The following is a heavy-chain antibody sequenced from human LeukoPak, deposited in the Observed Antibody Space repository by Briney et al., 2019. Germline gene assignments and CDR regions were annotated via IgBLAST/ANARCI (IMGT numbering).Heavy chain of an antibody. CDR1: GFTFSEAW. CDR3: ARVSGPGMNEYFHL. CDR2: INNDGSTT. D-gene: IGHD3-10*01. V-gene: IGHV3-74*01. Sequence: GASLRLSCAASGFTFSEAWMHWVRQAPGKGLVWVSRINNDGSTTRYADSVKGRFTISRDNAKNTLYLQMNSLRAEDTAVYYCARVSGPGMNEYFHLWGQGTLVTVSS. J-gene: IGHJ1*01.